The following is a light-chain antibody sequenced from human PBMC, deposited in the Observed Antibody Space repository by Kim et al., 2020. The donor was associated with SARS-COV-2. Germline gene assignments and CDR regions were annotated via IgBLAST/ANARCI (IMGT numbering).Light chain of an antibody. Sequence: DVQMTQSPSSLSAFVGDRVNITCRVSQGISNYIAWFQQKPGKAPKALIYAASTLQSGVPSRFSGSGSGTHFTLTITSLQPEDIATYVCQRYDSYPYNFGPGTKVDIK. CDR3: QRYDSYPYN. V-gene: IGKV1-16*01. CDR2: AAS. J-gene: IGKJ2*01. CDR1: QGISNY.